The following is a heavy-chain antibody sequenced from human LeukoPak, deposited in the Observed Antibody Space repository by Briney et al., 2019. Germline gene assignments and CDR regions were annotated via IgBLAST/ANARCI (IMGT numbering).Heavy chain of an antibody. CDR2: ISTSGSTT. D-gene: IGHD3-10*02. V-gene: IGHV3-48*03. CDR1: GFTFSDYE. CDR3: ARGALHVFDY. J-gene: IGHJ4*02. Sequence: GGSLRLSRAASGFTFSDYEINWVRQALGKGLEWVSCISTSGSTTYYADSVKGRFTISRDNTKNSLFLQMNTLTAEDTAVYYCARGALHVFDYWGQGTPVTVSS.